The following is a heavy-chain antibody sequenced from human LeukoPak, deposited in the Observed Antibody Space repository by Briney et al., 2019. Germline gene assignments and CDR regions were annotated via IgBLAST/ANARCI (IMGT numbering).Heavy chain of an antibody. D-gene: IGHD5-12*01. CDR3: ATRRGYSGYDFDY. V-gene: IGHV3-21*01. CDR1: GFTFSSYS. J-gene: IGHJ4*02. CDR2: ISSSSSYI. Sequence: PGGSLRLSCAASGFTFSSYSMNWVRQAPGKGLEWVSSISSSSSYIYYADSVKGRFTISRDNAKNSLYLQMNSLRAEDTAVYYCATRRGYSGYDFDYWGQGTLVTVSS.